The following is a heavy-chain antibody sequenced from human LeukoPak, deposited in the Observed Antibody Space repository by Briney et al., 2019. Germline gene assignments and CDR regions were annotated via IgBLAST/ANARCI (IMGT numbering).Heavy chain of an antibody. CDR3: AMGASSGYSPFDY. J-gene: IGHJ4*02. V-gene: IGHV1-3*01. CDR2: INADNGNT. Sequence: ASVKVSCKASGYTFTSYAMHWVRQAPGQRLEWMGWINADNGNTKYSQKFQGRVTITRDTSASTAYMELSSLRSEDTAVYYCAMGASSGYSPFDYWGQGTLVTVSS. D-gene: IGHD3-22*01. CDR1: GYTFTSYA.